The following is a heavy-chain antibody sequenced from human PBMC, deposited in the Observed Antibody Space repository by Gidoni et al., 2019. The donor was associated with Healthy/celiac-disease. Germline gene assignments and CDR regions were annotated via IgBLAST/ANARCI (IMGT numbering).Heavy chain of an antibody. CDR3: AKSDDSSGYYRPALFDY. Sequence: FTISRDNSKNTLYLQMNSLRAEDTAVYYCAKSDDSSGYYRPALFDYWGQGTLVTVSS. V-gene: IGHV3-23*01. D-gene: IGHD3-22*01. J-gene: IGHJ4*02.